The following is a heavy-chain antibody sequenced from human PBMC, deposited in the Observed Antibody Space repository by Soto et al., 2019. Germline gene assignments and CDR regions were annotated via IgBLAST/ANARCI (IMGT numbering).Heavy chain of an antibody. CDR1: GFSLSTSGVG. D-gene: IGHD7-27*01. CDR2: IYWDDDK. J-gene: IGHJ4*02. Sequence: QITLKESGPTLVKPTQTLTLTCTFSGFSLSTSGVGVGWIRQPPGKALEWLALIYWDDDKRYSPSLKSRLTITKDTSKNQVVLTMTSMDPVDTATYYCAHTGYNWGSGYFDYWGQGTLVTVSS. V-gene: IGHV2-5*02. CDR3: AHTGYNWGSGYFDY.